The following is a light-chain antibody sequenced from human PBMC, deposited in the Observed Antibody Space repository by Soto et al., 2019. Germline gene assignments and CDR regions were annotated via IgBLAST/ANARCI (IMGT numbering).Light chain of an antibody. V-gene: IGKV1-12*01. J-gene: IGKJ2*01. CDR1: QVMSSR. CDR2: ATS. CDR3: QQANSFPYT. Sequence: DIQMTQSPSSVSASVGDRVTITCRASQVMSSRLAWYQQKPGKAPEVLIYATSSLQSGVPSRFSGSGSGTDFTLTINSLQPEDFATYYCQQANSFPYTFGQGTKLEIK.